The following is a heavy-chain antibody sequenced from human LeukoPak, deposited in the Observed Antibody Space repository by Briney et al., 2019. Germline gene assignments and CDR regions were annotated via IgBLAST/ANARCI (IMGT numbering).Heavy chain of an antibody. Sequence: GGSLRLSCAASGFTVSSKYMSWVRQAPGKGLEWVSVIYSGGSTYYADSVKGRFTISRDNSKNTLYLQMNSLRAEDTAVYYCVRGDYGDYTLFDYWGQGTLVTVSS. V-gene: IGHV3-53*01. CDR1: GFTVSSKY. D-gene: IGHD4-17*01. CDR3: VRGDYGDYTLFDY. CDR2: IYSGGST. J-gene: IGHJ4*02.